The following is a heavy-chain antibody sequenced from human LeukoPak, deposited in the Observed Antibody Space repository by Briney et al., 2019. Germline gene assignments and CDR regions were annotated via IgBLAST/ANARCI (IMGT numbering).Heavy chain of an antibody. CDR1: GFTFSSYS. Sequence: GRSLRLSCAASGFTFSSYSMNWVRQAPGKGLEWVSSISSSSSYIYYADSVKGRFTISRDNAKNSLYLQMNSLRAEDTAVYYCAREMVSRVIAVAGDYYYYYMDVWGKGTTVTISS. CDR3: AREMVSRVIAVAGDYYYYYMDV. V-gene: IGHV3-21*01. J-gene: IGHJ6*03. D-gene: IGHD6-19*01. CDR2: ISSSSSYI.